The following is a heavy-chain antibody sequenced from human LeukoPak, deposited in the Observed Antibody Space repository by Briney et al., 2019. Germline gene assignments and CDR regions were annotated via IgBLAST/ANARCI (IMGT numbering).Heavy chain of an antibody. V-gene: IGHV1-69*01. J-gene: IGHJ5*02. CDR1: GGTFSSYA. CDR2: IIPVFGTP. CDR3: ARGVGIPGRHQRFDP. D-gene: IGHD1-1*01. Sequence: SVKVSCKASGGTFSSYAISWVRQAPGQGLEWMGGIIPVFGTPNYAQKFQGRVTITADESTSTTYMELSSLRSEDTAVYYCARGVGIPGRHQRFDPWGQGTLVTVSS.